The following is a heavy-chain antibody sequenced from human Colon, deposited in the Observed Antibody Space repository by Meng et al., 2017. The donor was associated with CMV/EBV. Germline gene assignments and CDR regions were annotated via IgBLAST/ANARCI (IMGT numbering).Heavy chain of an antibody. D-gene: IGHD3-22*01. CDR2: IYWNDDK. CDR1: SLRTSGVG. V-gene: IGHV2-5*01. Sequence: SLRTSGVGVGWIRPPPGKALEWLALIYWNDDKRYSPSLKSRLTITKDTSKNQVVLTMTNMDPVDTATYYCAHRPPTYYYDSSGYYKNWGQGTLVTVSS. CDR3: AHRPPTYYYDSSGYYKN. J-gene: IGHJ4*02.